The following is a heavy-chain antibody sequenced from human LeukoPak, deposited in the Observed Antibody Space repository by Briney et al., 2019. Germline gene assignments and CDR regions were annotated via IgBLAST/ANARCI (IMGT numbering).Heavy chain of an antibody. J-gene: IGHJ5*02. D-gene: IGHD6-6*01. Sequence: KPSETLSLTCTVSGGSISNYYWSWIRQPPGKGLEWIGFIYTSGSSDHNPSLKSRVTISLDTSKNQFSLKLSSVTAADTAVYYCARHDFAYSSSSDNFFDPWGQGTLVTVSS. CDR3: ARHDFAYSSSSDNFFDP. CDR1: GGSISNYY. CDR2: IYTSGSS. V-gene: IGHV4-4*09.